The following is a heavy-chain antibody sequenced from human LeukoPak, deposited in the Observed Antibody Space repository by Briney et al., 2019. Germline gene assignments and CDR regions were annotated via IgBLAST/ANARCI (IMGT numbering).Heavy chain of an antibody. CDR3: ARGGVWYFDL. J-gene: IGHJ2*01. V-gene: IGHV4-59*11. CDR2: IHLSWST. CDR1: GDSISFHY. Sequence: PSETLSLTCTVSGDSISFHYWSWLRQPPGKGREWIGYIHLSWSTYYDPSLRSRVTISGDTSKNQFSLRLNSVTAADTAVYYCARGGVWYFDLWGRGTLVTVSS. D-gene: IGHD3-16*01.